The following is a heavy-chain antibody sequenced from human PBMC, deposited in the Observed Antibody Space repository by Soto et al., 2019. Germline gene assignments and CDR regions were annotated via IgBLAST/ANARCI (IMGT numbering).Heavy chain of an antibody. CDR1: GFTFSTYS. J-gene: IGHJ5*02. V-gene: IGHV3-48*01. D-gene: IGHD2-2*01. CDR2: ISSSSSTI. CDR3: AREYCSSTSCLNWFDP. Sequence: TGGSLTLSCAASGFTFSTYSMNWVRQAPGKGLEWVSYISSSSSTIYYADSVKGRFTISRDNAKNSLYLQMNSLRAEDTAVYYCAREYCSSTSCLNWFDPWGQGTLVTVSS.